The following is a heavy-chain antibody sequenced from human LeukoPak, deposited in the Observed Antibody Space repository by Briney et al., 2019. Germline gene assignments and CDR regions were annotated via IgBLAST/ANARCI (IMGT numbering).Heavy chain of an antibody. Sequence: ASVKVSCKASGYTFTGYYMHWVRQAPGQGLEWMGWINPNSGNTGYAQKFQGRVTMTRNTSISTAYMELSSLRSEDTAVYYCARAMVRGKKNWFDPWGQGTLVTVSS. CDR2: INPNSGNT. CDR3: ARAMVRGKKNWFDP. D-gene: IGHD3-10*01. V-gene: IGHV1-8*02. J-gene: IGHJ5*02. CDR1: GYTFTGYY.